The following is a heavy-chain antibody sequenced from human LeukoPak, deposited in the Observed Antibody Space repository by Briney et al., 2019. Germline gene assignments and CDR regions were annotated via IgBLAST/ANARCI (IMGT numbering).Heavy chain of an antibody. V-gene: IGHV1-69*01. J-gene: IGHJ5*02. Sequence: GSSAKVSCKASGGTFSSYAISWVRQAPGQGLEWMGGIIPIFGTANYAQKFQGRVTITADESTSTAYMELSSLRSEDTAVYYCARSIYMTMVRAPFDPWGQGTLVTVSS. CDR1: GGTFSSYA. CDR2: IIPIFGTA. CDR3: ARSIYMTMVRAPFDP. D-gene: IGHD3-10*01.